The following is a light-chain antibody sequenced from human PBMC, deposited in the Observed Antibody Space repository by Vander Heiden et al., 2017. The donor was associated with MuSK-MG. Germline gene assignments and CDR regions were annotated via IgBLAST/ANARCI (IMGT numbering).Light chain of an antibody. J-gene: IGLJ2*01. CDR2: QDS. Sequence: SYELTQPPSVSVSPGRTASITCSGDKLGDKYACWYQQKPGQSPVLVIYQDSKRPSGIPERFSGSNSGNTATLTISGTQAMDEADYYCQAWDSSTVGVAFGGGTKLTVL. CDR1: KLGDKY. CDR3: QAWDSSTVGVA. V-gene: IGLV3-1*01.